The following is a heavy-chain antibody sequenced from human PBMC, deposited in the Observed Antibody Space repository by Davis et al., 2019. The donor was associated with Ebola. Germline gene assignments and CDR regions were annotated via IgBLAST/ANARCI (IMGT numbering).Heavy chain of an antibody. V-gene: IGHV1-3*01. CDR1: GYTFTSYA. J-gene: IGHJ6*02. D-gene: IGHD2-15*01. Sequence: ASVKVSCKASGYTFTSYAMHWVRQAPGQRLEWMGWINAGNGNTKYSQKFQGRVTITRDTSASTAYMELSSLRSEDTAVYYCARGLLGYYYYYGMDVWGQGTTVTVSS. CDR2: INAGNGNT. CDR3: ARGLLGYYYYYGMDV.